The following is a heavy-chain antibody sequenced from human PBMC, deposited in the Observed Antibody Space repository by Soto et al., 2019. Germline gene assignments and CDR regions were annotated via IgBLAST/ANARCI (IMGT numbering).Heavy chain of an antibody. CDR1: GGSISSYY. CDR2: IYYSGST. Sequence: SETLSLTCTVSGGSISSYYWSWIRQPPGKGLEWIGYIYYSGSTNYNPSLKSRVTISVDTSKNQFSLKLSSVTAADTAVYYCARGGIVVPGTLGGTPYYMDVWGKGTTVTVSS. CDR3: ARGGIVVPGTLGGTPYYMDV. V-gene: IGHV4-59*01. D-gene: IGHD2-15*01. J-gene: IGHJ6*03.